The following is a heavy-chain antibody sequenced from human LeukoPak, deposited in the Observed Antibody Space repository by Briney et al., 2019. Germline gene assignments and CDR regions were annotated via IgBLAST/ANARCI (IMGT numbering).Heavy chain of an antibody. V-gene: IGHV3-23*01. Sequence: PGGSLRLSCAASGFTFSSYAMSWVRQAPGKGLEWVSAISGSGGSTYYADSVKGRFTISRDNSKSTLYLQMNSLRAEDTAVYYCAKLSSPYSSGWLGFDYWGQGTLVTVSS. CDR1: GFTFSSYA. CDR2: ISGSGGST. J-gene: IGHJ4*02. D-gene: IGHD6-19*01. CDR3: AKLSSPYSSGWLGFDY.